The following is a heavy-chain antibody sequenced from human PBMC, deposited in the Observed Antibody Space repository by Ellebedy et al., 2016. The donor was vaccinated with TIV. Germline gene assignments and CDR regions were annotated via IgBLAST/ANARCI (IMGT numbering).Heavy chain of an antibody. V-gene: IGHV3-53*01. CDR3: TNRPRA. CDR1: GFPLSNNY. Sequence: GESLKISCVASGFPLSNNYMSWVRQAPGKGLEWVSLIYSSGGTHYTDSVKGRFTISRDNSNNTLYLQMNNRRAEDTAVYYCTNRPRAWGQGTLVTVSS. CDR2: IYSSGGT. J-gene: IGHJ5*02.